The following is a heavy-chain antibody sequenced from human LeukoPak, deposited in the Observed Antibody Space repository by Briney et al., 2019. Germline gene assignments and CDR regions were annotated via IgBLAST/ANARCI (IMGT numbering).Heavy chain of an antibody. CDR1: GGSISSSSYY. V-gene: IGHV4-39*01. D-gene: IGHD3-22*01. CDR3: ARPQNYYDSSGYYYKPHWYFDL. Sequence: SETLSLTCTVSGGSISSSSYYWGWIRQPPGKGLEWIGSIYYSGITYYNPSLKSRVTISVDTSKNQFSLKLSSVTAADTAVHYCARPQNYYDSSGYYYKPHWYFDLWGRGTLVTVSS. J-gene: IGHJ2*01. CDR2: IYYSGIT.